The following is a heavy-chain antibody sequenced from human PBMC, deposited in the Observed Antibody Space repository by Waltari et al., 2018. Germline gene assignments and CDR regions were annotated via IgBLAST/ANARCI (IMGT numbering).Heavy chain of an antibody. CDR2: ISYDGSNK. CDR1: GFTFSSYA. CDR3: ARDGAVAGTFDWFDP. D-gene: IGHD6-19*01. J-gene: IGHJ5*02. Sequence: QVQLVESGGGVVQPGRSLRLSCAASGFTFSSYAMHWVRQARGKGVEWGAIISYDGSNKYYAASVKGRFTISRDNSKNTLYLQMNSLRAEDTAVYYCARDGAVAGTFDWFDPWGQGTLVTVSS. V-gene: IGHV3-30-3*01.